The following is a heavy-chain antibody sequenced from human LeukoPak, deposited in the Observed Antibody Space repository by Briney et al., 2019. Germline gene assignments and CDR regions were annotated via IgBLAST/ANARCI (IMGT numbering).Heavy chain of an antibody. CDR1: GFTFSSYN. CDR2: ISRTGTYI. V-gene: IGHV3-21*01. Sequence: KSGGSLRLSCAASGFTFSSYNMKWVRQAPGEGLEWVSSISRTGTYIYYADSVKGRFTVSRDNAQNSLYLQMNSLRVEDTAVYYCARVLETDCTGGSCYSGLDYWGQGTLVTVSS. D-gene: IGHD2-15*01. J-gene: IGHJ4*02. CDR3: ARVLETDCTGGSCYSGLDY.